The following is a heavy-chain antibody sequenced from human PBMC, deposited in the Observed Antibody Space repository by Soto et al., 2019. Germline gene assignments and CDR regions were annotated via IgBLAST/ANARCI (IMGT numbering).Heavy chain of an antibody. D-gene: IGHD3-22*01. Sequence: PSPTLSLTCAISGDSVSSNSAAWNRIGQSPSRGLEWLGRTYYRSKWYNDYAVSVKGRITINPDTSKNQFSLQLNSVTPEDTAVYYCAKSRYYYDSSGYYPAPLLDAFDIWGQGTMVTVSS. CDR2: TYYRSKWYN. CDR1: GDSVSSNSAA. CDR3: AKSRYYYDSSGYYPAPLLDAFDI. V-gene: IGHV6-1*01. J-gene: IGHJ3*02.